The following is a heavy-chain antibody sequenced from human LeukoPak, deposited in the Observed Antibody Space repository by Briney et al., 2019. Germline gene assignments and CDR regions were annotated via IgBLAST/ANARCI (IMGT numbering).Heavy chain of an antibody. Sequence: GGSLRLSSAASGFTFSSYGMHWVRQAPGKGLEWVTFIRYDGSNKYYADSVKGRFTISRDNSKNTLYLQMNGLRAEDTAVYFCAKDRGDYFDYWRQGTLVTVSS. CDR1: GFTFSSYG. CDR2: IRYDGSNK. V-gene: IGHV3-30*02. CDR3: AKDRGDYFDY. J-gene: IGHJ4*02.